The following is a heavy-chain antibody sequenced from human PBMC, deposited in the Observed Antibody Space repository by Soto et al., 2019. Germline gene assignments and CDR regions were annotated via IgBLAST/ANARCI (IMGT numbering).Heavy chain of an antibody. D-gene: IGHD4-17*01. CDR2: IYYSGST. Sequence: QVQLQESGPGLVKPSQTLSLTCTVSGGYISTGGYYWTWIRQHPGKGLEWIGYIYYSGSTYYNPSLKSRVTISVDTSKNQFSLKLSSVTAPDTAVYYCARGLSVTLFDNWGQGTLVTVSS. J-gene: IGHJ4*02. V-gene: IGHV4-31*03. CDR3: ARGLSVTLFDN. CDR1: GGYISTGGYY.